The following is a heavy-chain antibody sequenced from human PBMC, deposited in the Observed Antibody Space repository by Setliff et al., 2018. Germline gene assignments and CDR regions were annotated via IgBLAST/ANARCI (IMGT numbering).Heavy chain of an antibody. V-gene: IGHV3-7*01. CDR1: GFSFSRSW. Sequence: GGSLRLSCAASGFSFSRSWMSWVRQAPGKGLEWVANIKQDGSEENYVDSVKGRFTISRDNTKKSMYLRMNSLRAEDTAVYYCASVYYFDAFDIWGRGTMVTVSS. J-gene: IGHJ3*02. D-gene: IGHD3-22*01. CDR2: IKQDGSEE. CDR3: ASVYYFDAFDI.